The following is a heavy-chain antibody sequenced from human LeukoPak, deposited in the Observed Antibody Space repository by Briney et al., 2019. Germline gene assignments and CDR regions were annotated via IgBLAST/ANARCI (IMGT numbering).Heavy chain of an antibody. CDR2: IYYSGGT. J-gene: IGHJ6*04. D-gene: IGHD3-22*01. CDR3: ARRGDTYYYDSSLMDV. Sequence: PSETLSLTCTVSVGSISGHSWSWIRQPPGKGLEWIGYIYYSGGTNYNPSLKSRVTISVDTSKNQFSLKLSSVTAADTAVYYCARRGDTYYYDSSLMDVWGKGTTVTVSS. V-gene: IGHV4-59*08. CDR1: VGSISGHS.